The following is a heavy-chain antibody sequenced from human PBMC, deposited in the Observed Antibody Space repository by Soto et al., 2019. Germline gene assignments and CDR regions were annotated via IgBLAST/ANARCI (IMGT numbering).Heavy chain of an antibody. CDR1: GFTFSSYG. CDR3: ARGGAARPDY. J-gene: IGHJ4*02. D-gene: IGHD6-6*01. Sequence: EVQLVESGGGLVQPGGSLRLSCAASGFTFSSYGMNWVRQAPGKGLAWVSYICSGRPTIQYADSVKGRFTISRDNAKNSLYLQMNSLRDEDTAVYYCARGGAARPDYWGQGTLVTVSS. CDR2: ICSGRPTI. V-gene: IGHV3-48*02.